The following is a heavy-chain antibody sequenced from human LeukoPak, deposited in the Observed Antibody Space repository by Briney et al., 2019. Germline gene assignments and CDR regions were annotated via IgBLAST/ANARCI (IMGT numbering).Heavy chain of an antibody. CDR2: VNSDGRGT. CDR1: GFTFSSYW. V-gene: IGHV3-74*01. Sequence: GGSLRLSCVVSGFTFSSYWMHWVRQAPGKGLVWVSRVNSDGRGTSYADSVKGRFTISRDNAKNTLYLQMNSLRAEDTAVYYCAREYWGYDYWGQGTLVTVSS. CDR3: AREYWGYDY. J-gene: IGHJ4*02. D-gene: IGHD2-15*01.